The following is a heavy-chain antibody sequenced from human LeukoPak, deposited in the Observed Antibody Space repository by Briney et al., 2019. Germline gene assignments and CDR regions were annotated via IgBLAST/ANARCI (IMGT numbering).Heavy chain of an antibody. CDR1: GFTFSSYA. D-gene: IGHD6-19*01. CDR3: AKGGGILAVAASDY. Sequence: GGSLRLSCAASGFTFSSYAMSWVRQAPGKGLEWVSDISGSGGSTYYADSVKGRFTISRDNSKNTLYLQMNSLRAEDTAVYYCAKGGGILAVAASDYWGQGTLVTVSS. CDR2: ISGSGGST. V-gene: IGHV3-23*01. J-gene: IGHJ4*02.